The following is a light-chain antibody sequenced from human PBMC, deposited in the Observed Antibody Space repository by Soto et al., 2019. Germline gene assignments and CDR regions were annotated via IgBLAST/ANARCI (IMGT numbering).Light chain of an antibody. CDR3: QQYNNWPPYT. CDR1: HSVSSN. J-gene: IGKJ2*01. CDR2: GAS. Sequence: EIVMTQSPATLSVSPGERATLSCRASHSVSSNLDWYQQTPGQAPRLLIYGASTRATGIPARFSGSGSGGEFSLTISSMQYEDYAVYYCQQYNNWPPYTFGQGTKLEIK. V-gene: IGKV3-15*01.